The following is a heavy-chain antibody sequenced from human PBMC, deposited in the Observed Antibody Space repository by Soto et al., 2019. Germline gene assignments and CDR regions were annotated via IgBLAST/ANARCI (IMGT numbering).Heavy chain of an antibody. V-gene: IGHV4-59*12. D-gene: IGHD5-18*01. CDR2: SYYRGTT. CDR3: TRVATAFPS. CDR1: NGTFSFYP. Sequence: SETLCLTCNVSNGTFSFYPWSWIRQPPGKELEWIGISYYRGTTNYNPSLQGRVTMSIDTSKNQFSLMLTSVTAADTAVYYCTRVATAFPSWGRGVLVTVSS. J-gene: IGHJ5*02.